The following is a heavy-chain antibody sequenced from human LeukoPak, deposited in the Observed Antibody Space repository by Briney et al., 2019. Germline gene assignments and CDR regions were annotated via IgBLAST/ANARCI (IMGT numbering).Heavy chain of an antibody. J-gene: IGHJ4*02. D-gene: IGHD2-2*02. CDR3: ARDPAHYCSSTSCYMVDY. CDR1: GGSISGYY. CDR2: IYYTGNT. Sequence: SETLSLTCSVSGGSISGYYWSWIRQPPGKGLEWIGYIYYTGNTNYNPSLKSRVTFSLDTSKDQLSLNLRSVTAADTAVYYCARDPAHYCSSTSCYMVDYWGQGTLVTVSS. V-gene: IGHV4-59*12.